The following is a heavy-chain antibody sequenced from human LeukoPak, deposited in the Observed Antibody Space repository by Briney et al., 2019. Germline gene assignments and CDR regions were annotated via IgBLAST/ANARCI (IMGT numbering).Heavy chain of an antibody. J-gene: IGHJ4*02. CDR1: GFTFSSYS. Sequence: QPGGSLRLSCAASGFTFSSYSMNWVRQAPGKGLEWVSYISSSSSTIYYADSVKGRFTISRDNAKNSLYLQMNSLRAEDTAVYYCARDLVITMIVVVNDYWGQGTLVTVSS. CDR2: ISSSSSTI. V-gene: IGHV3-48*04. CDR3: ARDLVITMIVVVNDY. D-gene: IGHD3-22*01.